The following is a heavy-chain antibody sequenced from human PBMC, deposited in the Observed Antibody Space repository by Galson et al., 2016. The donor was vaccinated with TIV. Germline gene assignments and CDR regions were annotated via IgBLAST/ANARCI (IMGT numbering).Heavy chain of an antibody. J-gene: IGHJ5*02. CDR2: ICHTETT. CDR3: VRIGMLRESCSCYACPGIFDT. CDR1: GYSISSGYY. D-gene: IGHD3-22*01. V-gene: IGHV4-38-2*01. Sequence: SETLSLTCAVSGYSISSGYYWGWVRQPPGRGLEWLGDICHTETTYYNPSLESRVSISVDTSKNQFSLRLSSVTAADTAGYYCVRIGMLRESCSCYACPGIFDTWGQGILVTVSS.